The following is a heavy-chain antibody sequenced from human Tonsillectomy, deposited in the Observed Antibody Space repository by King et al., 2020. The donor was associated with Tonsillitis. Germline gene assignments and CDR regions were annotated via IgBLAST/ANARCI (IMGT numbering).Heavy chain of an antibody. CDR3: AKVAIGLSGWYFDL. V-gene: IGHV3-30*18. CDR1: GFTFGDYG. D-gene: IGHD2-21*01. Sequence: VQLVESGGGVVQPGTSLRLSCAASGFTFGDYGMHWVRQAPGKGLEWVALIAYDASYENYADSVKGRFTVSRDNSKNTLYLEMNSLRVEDTAVYYCAKVAIGLSGWYFDLWGRGTLVTVSS. CDR2: IAYDASYE. J-gene: IGHJ2*01.